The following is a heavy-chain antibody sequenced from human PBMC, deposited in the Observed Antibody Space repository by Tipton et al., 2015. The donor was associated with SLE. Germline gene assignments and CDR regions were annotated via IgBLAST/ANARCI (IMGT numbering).Heavy chain of an antibody. J-gene: IGHJ4*02. D-gene: IGHD5-18*01. Sequence: TLSLTCTVSGGSISSHYWSWIRQSPGKGLEWIGEINHSGSTNYNPSLKSRVTISVDTSKNQFSLKLSSVTAADTAVYYCARTASYVRFFDYWGQGTLVTVSS. CDR1: GGSISSHY. CDR2: INHSGST. CDR3: ARTASYVRFFDY. V-gene: IGHV4-34*01.